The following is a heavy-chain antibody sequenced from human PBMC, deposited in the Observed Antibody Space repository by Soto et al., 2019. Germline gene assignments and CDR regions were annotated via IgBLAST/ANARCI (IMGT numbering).Heavy chain of an antibody. Sequence: QLQLVQSGPEVKKPGASVKVSCKASGYPFTTYGVTWVRQAPGQGLEWMGWINAYNGNTNYAQKLQGRVTMTTDTSTSTAYRERRSLRSDDTAVYYCARMGDVPYYYYGMDVWGQGTTVTVSS. CDR3: ARMGDVPYYYYGMDV. J-gene: IGHJ6*02. V-gene: IGHV1-18*01. D-gene: IGHD3-16*01. CDR1: GYPFTTYG. CDR2: INAYNGNT.